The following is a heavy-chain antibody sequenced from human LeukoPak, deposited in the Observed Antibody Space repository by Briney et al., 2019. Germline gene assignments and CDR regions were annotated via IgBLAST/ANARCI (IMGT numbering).Heavy chain of an antibody. V-gene: IGHV4-4*02. D-gene: IGHD5-18*01. CDR1: GGSISSSNW. CDR3: ARDGLQSYGDAFDI. J-gene: IGHJ3*02. Sequence: SETLSLTCAVSGGSISSSNWWSWVRQPPGKGLEWIGEIYHSESTNYNPSLKSRVTISVDKSKNQFSLKLSSVTAADTAVYYCARDGLQSYGDAFDIWGQGTMVTVSS. CDR2: IYHSEST.